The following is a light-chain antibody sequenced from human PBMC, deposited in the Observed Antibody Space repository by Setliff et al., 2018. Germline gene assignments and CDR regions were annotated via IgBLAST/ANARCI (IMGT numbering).Light chain of an antibody. J-gene: IGLJ1*01. V-gene: IGLV2-14*03. Sequence: QSALTQPASVSGSPGQSITISRTGTGSDVGTSKYVSWYQQHPGKAPKLIIYDVTTRPSGVSNRFSGSKSGNTASLTISGLQAEDEADYYCSIHRSRGYVFGTGTKVTVL. CDR2: DVT. CDR3: SIHRSRGYV. CDR1: GSDVGTSKY.